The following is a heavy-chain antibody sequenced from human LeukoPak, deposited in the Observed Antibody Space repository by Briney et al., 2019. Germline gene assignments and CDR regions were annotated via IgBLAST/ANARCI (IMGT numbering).Heavy chain of an antibody. CDR2: ISGSGGST. CDR1: GFTFSTYG. V-gene: IGHV3-23*01. Sequence: PGGSLRLSCAASGFTFSTYGMSWVRQAPGKGLEWVSAISGSGGSTYYADSVKGRFTISRDNAKNSLYLQMNSRRAEDTAVYYCAKDSSWHYYDSSGYYYFDYWGQGTLVTVS. CDR3: AKDSSWHYYDSSGYYYFDY. D-gene: IGHD3-22*01. J-gene: IGHJ4*02.